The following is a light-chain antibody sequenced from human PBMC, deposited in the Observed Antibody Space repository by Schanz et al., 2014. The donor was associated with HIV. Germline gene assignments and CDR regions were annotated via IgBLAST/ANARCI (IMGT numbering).Light chain of an antibody. Sequence: QSVLTQPPSVSGAPGQRVTISCTGTISNIGAGYDVHWYRHLPGAAPKLLIYGNTNRPSGVPDRFSGSKSGTSASLAISGLQSEDEADYYCAAWDDRVKGVFGGGTKLTVL. CDR1: ISNIGAGYD. J-gene: IGLJ2*01. V-gene: IGLV1-40*01. CDR3: AAWDDRVKGV. CDR2: GNT.